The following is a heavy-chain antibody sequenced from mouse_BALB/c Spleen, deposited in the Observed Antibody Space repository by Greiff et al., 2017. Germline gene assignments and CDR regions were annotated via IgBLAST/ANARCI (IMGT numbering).Heavy chain of an antibody. J-gene: IGHJ1*01. CDR3: ARGPPMITYFDV. CDR2: ISNLAYSI. CDR1: GFTFSDYG. D-gene: IGHD2-4*01. Sequence: EVKLMESGGGLVQPGGSRKLSCAASGFTFSDYGMAWVRQAPGKGPEWVAFISNLAYSIYYADTVTGRFTISRENAKNTLYLEMSSLRSEDTAMYYCARGPPMITYFDVWGAGTTVTVSS. V-gene: IGHV5-15*02.